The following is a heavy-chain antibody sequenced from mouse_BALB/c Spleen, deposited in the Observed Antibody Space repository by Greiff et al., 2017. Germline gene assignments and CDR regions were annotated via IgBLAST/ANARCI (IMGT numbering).Heavy chain of an antibody. V-gene: IGHV5-17*02. D-gene: IGHD2-13*01. J-gene: IGHJ3*01. Sequence: EVQLMESGGGLVQPGGSRKLSCAASGFTFSSFGMHWVRQAPEKGLEWVAYISSGSSTIYYADTVKGRFTISRDNPKNTLFLQMTSLRSEDTAMYYCARLPYGDAWFAYWGQGTLVTVSA. CDR2: ISSGSSTI. CDR1: GFTFSSFG. CDR3: ARLPYGDAWFAY.